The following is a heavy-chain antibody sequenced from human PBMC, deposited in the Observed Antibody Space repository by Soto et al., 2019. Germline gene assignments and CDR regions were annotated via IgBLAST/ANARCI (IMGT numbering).Heavy chain of an antibody. CDR2: IYSGGST. V-gene: IGHV3-53*01. D-gene: IGHD3-10*01. J-gene: IGHJ5*02. CDR3: AREVGDWSDP. Sequence: EVQLVESGGGLIQPGGSLRLSCAASGFTVSSNYMSWVRQAPGKGLEWVSVIYSGGSTYSADSVKGRFTISRDNSKNTPYLQMNSPSAADTAVYYCAREVGDWSDPWGQGTLVTVSS. CDR1: GFTVSSNY.